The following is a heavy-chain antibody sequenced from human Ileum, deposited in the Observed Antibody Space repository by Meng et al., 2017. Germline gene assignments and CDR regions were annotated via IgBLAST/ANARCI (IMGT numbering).Heavy chain of an antibody. V-gene: IGHV4-4*02. Sequence: QVALPEAGPGVGRPSGTLSLTCAVSSGSISSNTYWSWVRQPPGKGLEWIGQISHSGSAYYNPSLKSRVTMSVDKSKSQFSLMLTSVTAADTAIYYCARHGGYSQDFWGQGTLVTVSS. CDR1: SGSISSNTY. CDR3: ARHGGYSQDF. CDR2: ISHSGSA. D-gene: IGHD4-23*01. J-gene: IGHJ4*02.